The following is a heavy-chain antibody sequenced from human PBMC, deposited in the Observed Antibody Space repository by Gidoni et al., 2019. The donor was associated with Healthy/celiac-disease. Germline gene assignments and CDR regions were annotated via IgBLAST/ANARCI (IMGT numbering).Heavy chain of an antibody. V-gene: IGHV3-7*01. CDR1: GFTFSSYW. CDR2: IKQDGSEK. Sequence: EVQLVESGGGLVQPGGSMRLSCAASGFTFSSYWMSWVRQAPGKGLEWVANIKQDGSEKYYVDSVKGRFTISRDNAKNSLYLQMNSLRAEDTAVYYCARDGSSSWCDAFDIWGQGTMVTVSS. D-gene: IGHD6-13*01. J-gene: IGHJ3*02. CDR3: ARDGSSSWCDAFDI.